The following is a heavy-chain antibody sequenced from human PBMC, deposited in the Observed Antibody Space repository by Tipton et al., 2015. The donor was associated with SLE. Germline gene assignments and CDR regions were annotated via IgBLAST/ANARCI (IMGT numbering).Heavy chain of an antibody. Sequence: TLSLTCSVSGESINNYYWSWIRQPAGEGLEWIGRIYVNGYTNYNPSLESRVTMSIDKSESQFSLKMKSVTAADTAVYYCARTNLQESLVDWFFDLWGRGTLVTVSS. CDR2: IYVNGYT. CDR3: ARTNLQESLVDWFFDL. D-gene: IGHD5-24*01. V-gene: IGHV4-4*07. J-gene: IGHJ2*01. CDR1: GESINNYY.